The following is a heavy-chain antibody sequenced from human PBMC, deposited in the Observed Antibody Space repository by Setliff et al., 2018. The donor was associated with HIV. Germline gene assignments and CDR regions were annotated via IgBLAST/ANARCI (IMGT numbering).Heavy chain of an antibody. Sequence: PGGSLRLSCAASGMTFNNAWMSWVRQTPEKGLEWVGRISSKETGGTTEYAAPVKGRFTISRDDSKNTLYLQMNTMKTEDTAVYYCAADIPTPLAQIDYWGQGTLVTVSS. CDR1: GMTFNNAW. D-gene: IGHD2-21*01. V-gene: IGHV3-15*01. CDR2: ISSKETGGTT. CDR3: AADIPTPLAQIDY. J-gene: IGHJ4*02.